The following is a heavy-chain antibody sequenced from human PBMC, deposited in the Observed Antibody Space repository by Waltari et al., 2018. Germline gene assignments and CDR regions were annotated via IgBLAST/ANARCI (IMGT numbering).Heavy chain of an antibody. J-gene: IGHJ4*02. CDR3: AKEQQGTKWSTFDC. D-gene: IGHD2-15*01. CDR2: INRDGSVT. V-gene: IGHV3-43*01. CDR1: AFPFGDYT. Sequence: EVRLVESGGGRIQPGGSLRLPCAASAFPFGDYTMHWVRQRPGKGLGWVSLINRDGSVTSYADSVMGRFTISRDNRRNSLYLQMDSLTFDDTAVYYCAKEQQGTKWSTFDCWGQGTLVTVSS.